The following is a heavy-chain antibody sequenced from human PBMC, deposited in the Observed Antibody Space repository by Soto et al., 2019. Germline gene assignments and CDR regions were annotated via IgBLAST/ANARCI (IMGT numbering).Heavy chain of an antibody. CDR2: ISGSSSTT. Sequence: EVQLLEDGGGLVQRGVSLRLSCVASGFTFNKYAMTWVRQAPGKGLEWVSSISGSSSTTYYADSVKGRFTISRDNSKNTVYLHMNTLSTEDTAVYYCAPTRYDYGDDAVGYWGQGTLVTVSS. V-gene: IGHV3-23*01. CDR1: GFTFNKYA. D-gene: IGHD4-17*01. CDR3: APTRYDYGDDAVGY. J-gene: IGHJ4*01.